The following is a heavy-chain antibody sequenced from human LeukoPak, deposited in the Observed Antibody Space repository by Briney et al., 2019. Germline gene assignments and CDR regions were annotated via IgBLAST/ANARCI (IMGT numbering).Heavy chain of an antibody. CDR3: ARLSNGYRSGMYNWFDP. D-gene: IGHD5-12*01. CDR2: INPIVDTA. CDR1: VGTFSSHA. J-gene: IGHJ5*02. Sequence: ASVKVSCKTPVGTFSSHAITWVRQAPGQGLEWMGRINPIVDTANYAQKFHDRVTITADKSTTTVYLVLNDLTPDDTAVYFCARLSNGYRSGMYNWFDPWGQGTLVTVSS. V-gene: IGHV1-69*04.